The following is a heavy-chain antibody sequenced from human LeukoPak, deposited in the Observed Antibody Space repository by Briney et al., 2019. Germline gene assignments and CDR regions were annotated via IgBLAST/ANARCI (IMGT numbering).Heavy chain of an antibody. J-gene: IGHJ3*02. V-gene: IGHV3-23*01. CDR3: ARNNYDLGAFDI. CDR1: GFTFTSYS. CDR2: ISGGGGST. Sequence: GGSLRLSCAASGFTFTSYSMNWVRQAPGKGLEWVSTISGGGGSTYYADSVKGRFTISRDNSKNTLYLQMNSLRAEDTAVYYCARNNYDLGAFDIWGQGTMVTVSS. D-gene: IGHD3-22*01.